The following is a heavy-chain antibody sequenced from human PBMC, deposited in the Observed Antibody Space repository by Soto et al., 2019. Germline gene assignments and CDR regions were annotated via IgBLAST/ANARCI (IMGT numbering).Heavy chain of an antibody. CDR2: MNPNSGNT. CDR1: GYTFTSYD. V-gene: IGHV1-8*01. D-gene: IGHD2-15*01. Sequence: QVQLLQSGAEVTKPGASVKVSCKASGYTFTSYDINWVRQATGQGLEWMGWMNPNSGNTGYAHKFQGRVTMTRNTSIRTAYMELRSPRSEDTSVYYIARQKVDASDYWGQGTLGTVSS. CDR3: ARQKVDASDY. J-gene: IGHJ4*02.